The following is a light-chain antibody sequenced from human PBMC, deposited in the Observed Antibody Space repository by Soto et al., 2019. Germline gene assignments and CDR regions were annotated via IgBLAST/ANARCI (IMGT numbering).Light chain of an antibody. CDR2: ETS. J-gene: IGKJ1*01. Sequence: DIQLTQSPSTLSASVGDRVTITCRASQTISSWLAWYQQKPGKAPTLLIYETSNLESGVPSRFSGSGSGTEFTLTISSLQPDDFATYYCQYYNDYCWTFGQGTKVEIK. V-gene: IGKV1-5*03. CDR3: QYYNDYCWT. CDR1: QTISSW.